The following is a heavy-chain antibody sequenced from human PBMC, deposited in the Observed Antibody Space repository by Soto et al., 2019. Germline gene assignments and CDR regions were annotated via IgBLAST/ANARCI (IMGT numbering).Heavy chain of an antibody. CDR1: GDSVSSKDAA. CDR2: TYYRSKWYS. J-gene: IGHJ1*01. CDR3: ARTEGYFNL. V-gene: IGHV6-1*01. Sequence: QVQLQQSGPRLVKPSQTLSLTCAISGDSVSSKDAAWNWIRQSPSRGLEWLGRTYYRSKWYSEYAVSVRVRITINPDTSKNHFFLQLNSVTPEDTAVYYCARTEGYFNLWGQGTLVTVSS.